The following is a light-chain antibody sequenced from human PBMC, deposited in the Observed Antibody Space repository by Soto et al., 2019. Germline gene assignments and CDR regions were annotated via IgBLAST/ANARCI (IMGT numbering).Light chain of an antibody. CDR1: SRDVGGYNY. V-gene: IGLV2-14*01. Sequence: QSALTQPASVSGSPGQTITISCTGTSRDVGGYNYVSWYQQHPGKAPKLMISEVSNRPSGVSNRFSGSKSGNTASLTISGLQAVDEADYYCSSYTSSSTLVVFGGGTKLTVL. CDR3: SSYTSSSTLVV. CDR2: EVS. J-gene: IGLJ2*01.